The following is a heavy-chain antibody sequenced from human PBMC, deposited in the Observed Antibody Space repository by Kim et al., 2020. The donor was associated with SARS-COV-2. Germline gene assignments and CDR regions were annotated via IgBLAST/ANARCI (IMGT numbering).Heavy chain of an antibody. J-gene: IGHJ4*02. CDR3: AKDVYIVATMYYFDY. Sequence: GGSLRLSCAASGFTFSSYGMHWVRQAPGKGLEWVAVISYDGSNKYYADSVKGRFTISRDNSKNTLYLQMNSLRAEDTAVYYCAKDVYIVATMYYFDYWGQGTLVTVSS. V-gene: IGHV3-30*18. CDR1: GFTFSSYG. CDR2: ISYDGSNK. D-gene: IGHD5-12*01.